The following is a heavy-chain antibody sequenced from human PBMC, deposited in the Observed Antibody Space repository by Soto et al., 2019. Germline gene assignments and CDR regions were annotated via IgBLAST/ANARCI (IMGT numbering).Heavy chain of an antibody. J-gene: IGHJ4*02. V-gene: IGHV1-2*02. D-gene: IGHD2-21*02. CDR1: GHTFTGHH. CDR2: IDLDIGDT. Sequence: QVQMVQSGAEVKKPGASVKVSCKASGHTFTGHHMHWVRPAPGQGLEWMGLIDLDIGDTKYAQKFQGRVISTSDTSITPAYMELRGLRSDDTAVYYCALEPTGTAGFDYWGQGTLVTVSS. CDR3: ALEPTGTAGFDY.